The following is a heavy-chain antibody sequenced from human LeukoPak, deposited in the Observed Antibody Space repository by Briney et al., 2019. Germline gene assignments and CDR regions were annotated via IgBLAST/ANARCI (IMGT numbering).Heavy chain of an antibody. CDR1: GFTFSSNG. D-gene: IGHD6-19*01. V-gene: IGHV3-23*01. CDR3: AKDDHGGSGWRDYFDY. J-gene: IGHJ4*02. Sequence: GGSLRLSCATSGFTFSSNGLHWVRQAPGKGLEWVSAISGSTGSTYYADSVKGRFTISRDNSKSTLYLQMNSLRAEDTAVYYCAKDDHGGSGWRDYFDYWGQGTLVTVSS. CDR2: ISGSTGST.